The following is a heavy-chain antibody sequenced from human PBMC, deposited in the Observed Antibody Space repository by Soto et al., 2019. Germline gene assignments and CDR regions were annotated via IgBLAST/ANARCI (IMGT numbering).Heavy chain of an antibody. CDR3: TTDPLEEQWLVTLDY. V-gene: IGHV3-15*01. CDR2: IKSKTDGGTT. J-gene: IGHJ4*02. CDR1: GFTFSDAW. D-gene: IGHD6-19*01. Sequence: EVQLVESGGGLVKPGGSLRLSCAASGFTFSDAWMSWVRQAPGKGLEWVGRIKSKTDGGTTDYAAPVKGRFTISRDDSKNTLYLQMNSLKTEDTAVYYWTTDPLEEQWLVTLDYWGQGSLVTVSS.